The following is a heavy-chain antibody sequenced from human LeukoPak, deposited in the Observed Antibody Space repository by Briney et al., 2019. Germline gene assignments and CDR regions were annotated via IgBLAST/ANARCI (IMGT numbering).Heavy chain of an antibody. V-gene: IGHV5-51*01. CDR1: GYSFTNFW. CDR2: IYPGDSDT. D-gene: IGHD2-15*01. J-gene: IGHJ3*01. Sequence: GESLKTSCKGSGYSFTNFWIGWARQMPGKGLEWMGIIYPGDSDTRYSPSFQGQVTISADKSISTAYLKWSSLKASDTAMYYCATIYCSGGSCYSGDAFDFWGQGTMVTVSS. CDR3: ATIYCSGGSCYSGDAFDF.